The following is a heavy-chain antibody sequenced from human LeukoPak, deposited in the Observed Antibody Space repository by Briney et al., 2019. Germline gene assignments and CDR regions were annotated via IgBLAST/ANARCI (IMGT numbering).Heavy chain of an antibody. CDR2: ISDSGVST. J-gene: IGHJ4*01. CDR1: GFTFSSYV. D-gene: IGHD2-2*02. Sequence: GGSLRVSCAASGFTFSSYVMSWVGQAPGKGLEWVSGISDSGVSTNYADSVKGRFTISRDNSKNALYLQMSSLRAEDTAVYYSAKEGRYIRRGYFDYWDQERLVTVSS. V-gene: IGHV3-23*01. CDR3: AKEGRYIRRGYFDY.